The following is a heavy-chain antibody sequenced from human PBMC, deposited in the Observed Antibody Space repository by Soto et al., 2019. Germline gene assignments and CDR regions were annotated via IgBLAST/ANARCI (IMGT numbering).Heavy chain of an antibody. J-gene: IGHJ6*02. CDR2: IKSKTDGGTT. V-gene: IGHV3-15*01. CDR3: NTVGGSYYHYYGMDV. CDR1: GFTFSNAW. Sequence: EVQLVESGGGLVKPGGSLRLSCAASGFTFSNAWMSWVRQAPGKGLEWVGRIKSKTDGGTTDYAAPVKGRFTISRDDSKNTLYLQMNSLKTEDTAVYYCNTVGGSYYHYYGMDVWGQGTTVTVSS. D-gene: IGHD1-26*01.